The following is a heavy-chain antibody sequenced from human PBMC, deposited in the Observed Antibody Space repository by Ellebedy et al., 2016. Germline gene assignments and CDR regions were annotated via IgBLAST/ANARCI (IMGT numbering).Heavy chain of an antibody. D-gene: IGHD6-19*01. CDR3: ARVQSGWFGDY. J-gene: IGHJ4*02. Sequence: ETLSLTCAASGFTFSSYWMSWVRQAPGKGLEWVANIKQDGSEKYYVDSVKGRFTISRDNAKNSLYLQMNSLRAEDTAVYYCARVQSGWFGDYWGQGTLVTVSS. CDR1: GFTFSSYW. CDR2: IKQDGSEK. V-gene: IGHV3-7*01.